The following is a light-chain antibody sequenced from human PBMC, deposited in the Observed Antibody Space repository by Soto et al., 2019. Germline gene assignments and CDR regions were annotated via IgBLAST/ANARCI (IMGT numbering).Light chain of an antibody. CDR1: QGISSD. CDR3: QQDYSYPRT. Sequence: AIQMTQSPSSLSASVGDRVTITCRASQGISSDLGWYQQKPGKAPKLLIYAASNLQSGVPSRFSGSGSGTDFTLTISSLQPEDVATYYCQQDYSYPRTFGQGTKVEIK. J-gene: IGKJ1*01. V-gene: IGKV1-6*01. CDR2: AAS.